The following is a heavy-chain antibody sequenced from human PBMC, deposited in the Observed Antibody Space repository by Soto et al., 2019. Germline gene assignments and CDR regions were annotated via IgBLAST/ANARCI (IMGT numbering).Heavy chain of an antibody. CDR2: IDPSDSYT. J-gene: IGHJ6*02. D-gene: IGHD1-20*01. Sequence: PGESLKISYKGSGYSFTSYWISWVRQMPGKGLEWMGRIDPSDSYTNYSPPFQGHVTISADKSISTAYLQWSSLKASDTAMYYCARHGGDNWNLPSYGMDVWGQGTTVTVSS. CDR1: GYSFTSYW. V-gene: IGHV5-10-1*01. CDR3: ARHGGDNWNLPSYGMDV.